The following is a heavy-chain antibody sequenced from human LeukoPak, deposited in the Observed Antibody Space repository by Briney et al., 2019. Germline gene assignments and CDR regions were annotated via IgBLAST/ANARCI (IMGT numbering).Heavy chain of an antibody. D-gene: IGHD3-22*01. Sequence: GGSLRLSCAASGFTFSSYAMSWVRQAPVKGLEWVSGISGSGGSTYYADSVKGRFTISRDNSKNTLYLQMNSLRAEDTAVYYCAKHSSCYYSNHFDYWGQGTLVTVSS. CDR3: AKHSSCYYSNHFDY. CDR2: ISGSGGST. CDR1: GFTFSSYA. V-gene: IGHV3-23*01. J-gene: IGHJ4*02.